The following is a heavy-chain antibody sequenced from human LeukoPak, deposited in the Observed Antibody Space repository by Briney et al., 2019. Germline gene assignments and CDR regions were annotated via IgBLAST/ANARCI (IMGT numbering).Heavy chain of an antibody. CDR2: IKADGSGT. D-gene: IGHD2/OR15-2a*01. CDR3: ATWAFYHNLDV. Sequence: GGSLRLSCAASGFTISPYAMYWVRQGPGRGLEWVSVIKADGSGTFYADSVRGRFTTSRDNSENSLYLQMNSLTSEDTALYYCATWAFYHNLDVWGQGTTVIVSS. CDR1: GFTISPYA. J-gene: IGHJ6*02. V-gene: IGHV3-43*02.